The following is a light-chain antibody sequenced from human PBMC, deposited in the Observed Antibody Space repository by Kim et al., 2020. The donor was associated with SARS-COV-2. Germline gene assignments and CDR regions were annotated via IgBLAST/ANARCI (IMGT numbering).Light chain of an antibody. CDR1: NIGSKS. Sequence: VAPGRTARITGGGNNIGSKSVPWYQQKPGQAPVLVIYYDSDRPSGIPERFSGSNSGNTATLTISRVEAGDEADYYCQVWDSSSGGVFGGGTKLTVL. V-gene: IGLV3-21*04. CDR2: YDS. J-gene: IGLJ3*02. CDR3: QVWDSSSGGV.